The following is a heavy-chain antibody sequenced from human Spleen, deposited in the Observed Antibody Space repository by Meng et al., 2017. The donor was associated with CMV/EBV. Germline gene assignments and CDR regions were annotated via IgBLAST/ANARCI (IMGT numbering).Heavy chain of an antibody. CDR3: AREMWLAQGGLIGFDY. Sequence: GGSLRLSCAASGFTFSSYNMNWVRQAPGKGLEWVASISMSSSNIYYADSLKGRISVSRDNGKNTLYLHMSSLRGEDTAVYYCAREMWLAQGGLIGFDYWGQGTLVTVSS. D-gene: IGHD6-19*01. CDR1: GFTFSSYN. V-gene: IGHV3-21*01. J-gene: IGHJ4*02. CDR2: ISMSSSNI.